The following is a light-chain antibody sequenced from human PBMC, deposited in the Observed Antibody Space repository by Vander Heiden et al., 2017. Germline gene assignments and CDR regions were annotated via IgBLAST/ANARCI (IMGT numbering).Light chain of an antibody. CDR3: QSADSSRTYEV. CDR2: KDT. Sequence: YELTQPPSVSVSPGQPARITCSGDALPRQHAYWYQQKPGQAPVMVISKDTERPSGIPERFSGSTSGTTVTLIISGVQAEDEADYYCQSADSSRTYEVFGGGTKVTVL. CDR1: ALPRQH. V-gene: IGLV3-25*03. J-gene: IGLJ3*02.